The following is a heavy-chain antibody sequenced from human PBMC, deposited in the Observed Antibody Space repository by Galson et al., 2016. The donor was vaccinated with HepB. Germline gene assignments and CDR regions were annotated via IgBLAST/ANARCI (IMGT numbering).Heavy chain of an antibody. J-gene: IGHJ4*02. Sequence: SLRLSCAASGFTFSSYDMNWVRQAPGKGLGWVSYISSSGTTTIYADSVKGRFTISRDNAKNSLYLQMSSLRDEDTAVYYCAIDSWWLYYWGQGALVTVSS. V-gene: IGHV3-48*02. CDR1: GFTFSSYD. D-gene: IGHD2-15*01. CDR2: ISSSGTTT. CDR3: AIDSWWLYY.